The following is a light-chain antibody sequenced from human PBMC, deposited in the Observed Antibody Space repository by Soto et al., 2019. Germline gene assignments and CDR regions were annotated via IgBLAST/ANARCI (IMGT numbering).Light chain of an antibody. J-gene: IGLJ1*01. CDR1: GSDVGYYNY. Sequence: QSALTQPASVSGSPGQSITISCTGTGSDVGYYNYVSWYQQHPGKAPKLVIYEVSDRPSGISNRFSGSKSGNTASLTISGLQAEDEGDYYCSSFTAYSTYVFGTGTKV. CDR2: EVS. CDR3: SSFTAYSTYV. V-gene: IGLV2-14*01.